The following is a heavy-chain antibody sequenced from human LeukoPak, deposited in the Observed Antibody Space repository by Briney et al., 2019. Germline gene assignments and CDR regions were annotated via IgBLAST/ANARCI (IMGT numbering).Heavy chain of an antibody. Sequence: SVTVSCKASGGTFSSYAISWVRQAPGQGLEWMGGIIPIFGTANYAQKFQGRVTITADESTSTAYMELSSLRSEDTAVYYCASRGYGSGSTLDFDYWGQGTLVTVSS. J-gene: IGHJ4*02. CDR3: ASRGYGSGSTLDFDY. CDR2: IIPIFGTA. V-gene: IGHV1-69*01. CDR1: GGTFSSYA. D-gene: IGHD3-10*01.